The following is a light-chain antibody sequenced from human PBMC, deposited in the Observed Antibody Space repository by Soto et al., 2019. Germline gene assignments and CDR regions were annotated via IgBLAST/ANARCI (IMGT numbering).Light chain of an antibody. Sequence: QSVLTQPPSVSGAPGQRVTISCTGSSSNIGAGYDVHWYQQLPGTAPKLLIYGNSNRPSGVPDRVSGSKSGTSASLAITGLQAEDEADYYCQPYDSSLSGYVVFGGGTKLTVL. J-gene: IGLJ2*01. CDR1: SSNIGAGYD. CDR3: QPYDSSLSGYVV. CDR2: GNS. V-gene: IGLV1-40*01.